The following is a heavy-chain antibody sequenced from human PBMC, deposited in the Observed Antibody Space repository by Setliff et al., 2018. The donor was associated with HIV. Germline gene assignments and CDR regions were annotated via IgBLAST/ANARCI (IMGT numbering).Heavy chain of an antibody. CDR1: GGSISSSSYC. CDR3: ARGTAPRRGTNYGGNYPLDY. Sequence: SETLSLTCTVSGGSISSSSYCWGWIRQPPGKGLEWLATVYHSGSTYYNPSLKSRVTISIDTSKNQFSLRLSSVTAADTAVYFCARGTAPRRGTNYGGNYPLDYWGQGTLVTVSS. V-gene: IGHV4-39*07. CDR2: VYHSGST. D-gene: IGHD4-17*01. J-gene: IGHJ4*02.